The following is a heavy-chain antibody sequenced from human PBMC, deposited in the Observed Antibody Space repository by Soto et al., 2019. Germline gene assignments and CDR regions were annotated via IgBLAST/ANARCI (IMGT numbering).Heavy chain of an antibody. J-gene: IGHJ2*01. CDR3: ARALIAAATNWYFDL. CDR2: IYYSGST. CDR1: GGSISSYY. V-gene: IGHV4-59*01. Sequence: QVQLQESGPGLVKPSETLSLTCTVSGGSISSYYWSWIRQPRGKGLEWIGYIYYSGSTNYNPSLKSRVTISVDTSKNQFSLKLSSVTAADTAVYYCARALIAAATNWYFDLWGRGTLVTVSS. D-gene: IGHD6-13*01.